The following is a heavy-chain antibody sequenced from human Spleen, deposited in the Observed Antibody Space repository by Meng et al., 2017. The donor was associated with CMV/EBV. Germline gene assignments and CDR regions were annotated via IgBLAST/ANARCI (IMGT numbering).Heavy chain of an antibody. CDR2: INPNTGGK. CDR1: GYSFITYG. V-gene: IGHV1-2*02. J-gene: IGHJ4*02. D-gene: IGHD3-22*01. CDR3: ARVGNSGYDLAY. Sequence: CKTSGYSFITYGISWVRQAPGQGLEWMGWINPNTGGKKYAQKFQGRVTMTRDTSISTAYMELSRLRSDDTAVYYCARVGNSGYDLAYWGQGTLVTVSS.